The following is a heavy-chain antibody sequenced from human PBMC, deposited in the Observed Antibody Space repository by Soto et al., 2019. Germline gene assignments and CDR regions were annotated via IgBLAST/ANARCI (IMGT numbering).Heavy chain of an antibody. Sequence: GESLKLSCQGSGFSFTTNCISWVRRTPGKGLEWMGIIYPTDSNTRYSPSFQGQFTISVDKSISTAYLQWSSLKASDTAMYYCAGVGHFASTVIDYWGQGTLVTVSS. CDR2: IYPTDSNT. V-gene: IGHV5-51*01. CDR3: AGVGHFASTVIDY. CDR1: GFSFTTNC. D-gene: IGHD1-26*01. J-gene: IGHJ4*02.